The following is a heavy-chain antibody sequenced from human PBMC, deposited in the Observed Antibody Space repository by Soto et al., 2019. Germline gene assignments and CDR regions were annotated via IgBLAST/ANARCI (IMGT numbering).Heavy chain of an antibody. Sequence: SETLSLTCAVSGGSISSSNWWSWVRQPPGKGLEWIGEIYHSGSTNYNPSLKSRVTISVDKSKNQFSLKLSSVTAADTAVYYCARGSYYYDSSGYYYVGDFAYWGQGTLVT. D-gene: IGHD3-22*01. CDR3: ARGSYYYDSSGYYYVGDFAY. CDR1: GGSISSSNW. V-gene: IGHV4-4*02. J-gene: IGHJ4*02. CDR2: IYHSGST.